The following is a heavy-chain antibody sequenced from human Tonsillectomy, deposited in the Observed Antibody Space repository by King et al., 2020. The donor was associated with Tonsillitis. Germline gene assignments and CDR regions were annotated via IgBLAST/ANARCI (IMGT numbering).Heavy chain of an antibody. D-gene: IGHD3-3*01. V-gene: IGHV2-5*02. J-gene: IGHJ4*02. CDR3: AHHHYYFLSEL. CDR2: IFGDDNK. Sequence: VGWIRQPPGKALEWLALIFGDDNKRYSPALKSRLTITKDTSKNQVVLRMTNMDPVDTATYYCAHHHYYFLSELWGQGTLVTVSS.